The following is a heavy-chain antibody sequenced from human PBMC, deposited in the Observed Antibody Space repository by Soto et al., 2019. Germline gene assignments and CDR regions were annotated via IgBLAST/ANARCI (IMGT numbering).Heavy chain of an antibody. CDR2: IYYSGST. CDR3: ARAFTTSAPLDY. J-gene: IGHJ4*02. Sequence: QVQLQESGPGLVKPSETLSLTCTVSGGSISSYYWSWIRQPPGKGLEWIGYIYYSGSTNYNPSLKSRVTISVDTSKNQFSLKLSSVTAADTAVYYCARAFTTSAPLDYWGQETLVTVSS. CDR1: GGSISSYY. V-gene: IGHV4-59*01. D-gene: IGHD3-3*01.